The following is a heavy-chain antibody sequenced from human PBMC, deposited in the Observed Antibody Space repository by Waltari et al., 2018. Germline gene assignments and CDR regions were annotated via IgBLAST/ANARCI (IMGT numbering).Heavy chain of an antibody. V-gene: IGHV1-3*01. D-gene: IGHD2-15*01. CDR3: ARYCSGGSCPSYYGMDV. CDR1: GYTSTSYA. Sequence: QVQLVQSGAEVKKPGASVKVSCKASGYTSTSYAMHWVRRAPGQRLEWIGWINAGNGNTKYSQKFQGRVTITRDTSASTAYMELSSLRSEDTAVYYCARYCSGGSCPSYYGMDVWGQGTTVTVSS. J-gene: IGHJ6*02. CDR2: INAGNGNT.